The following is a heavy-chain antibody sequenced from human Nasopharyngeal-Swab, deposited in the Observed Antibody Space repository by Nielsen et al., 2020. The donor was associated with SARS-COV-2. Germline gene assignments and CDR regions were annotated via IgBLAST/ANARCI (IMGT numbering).Heavy chain of an antibody. CDR2: ISSSSSTI. J-gene: IGHJ4*02. D-gene: IGHD1-26*01. CDR1: GFTFSSYS. V-gene: IGHV3-48*04. CDR3: AREGRWELPVPFDY. Sequence: ESLEISCAASGFTFSSYSMNWVRQAPGKGLEWVSYISSSSSTIYYADSVKGRFTISRDNAKNSLYLQMNSLRAEDTAVYYCAREGRWELPVPFDYWGQGTLVTVSS.